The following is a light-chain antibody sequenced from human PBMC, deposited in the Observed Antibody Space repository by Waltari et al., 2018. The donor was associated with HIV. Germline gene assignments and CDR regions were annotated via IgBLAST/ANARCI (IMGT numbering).Light chain of an antibody. CDR1: SDDIGGYNY. CDR3: SSFAGSNTVV. Sequence: QSALTQPPSASGSLGQSVTISCSGTSDDIGGYNYVFWYQQYPAKAPKLLIYEVNKRPSGVPDRFSGSKSPNPVSLTVSGLQAEDEAHYFCSSFAGSNTVVFGGGTKLTGL. CDR2: EVN. J-gene: IGLJ2*01. V-gene: IGLV2-8*01.